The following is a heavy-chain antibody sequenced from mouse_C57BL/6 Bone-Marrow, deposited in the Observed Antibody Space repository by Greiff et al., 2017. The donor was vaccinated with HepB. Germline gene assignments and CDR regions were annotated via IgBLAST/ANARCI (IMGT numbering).Heavy chain of an antibody. CDR1: GFTFSDFY. Sequence: EVKLVESGGGLVQSGRSLRLSCATSGFTFSDFYMEWVRQAPGKGLEWIAASRNKANDYTTEYSASVKGRFIVSRDTSQSILYLQMNALRAEDTAIYYCARDEEVTTGDYYAMDYWGQGTSVTVSS. CDR2: SRNKANDYTT. J-gene: IGHJ4*01. CDR3: ARDEEVTTGDYYAMDY. D-gene: IGHD2-2*01. V-gene: IGHV7-1*01.